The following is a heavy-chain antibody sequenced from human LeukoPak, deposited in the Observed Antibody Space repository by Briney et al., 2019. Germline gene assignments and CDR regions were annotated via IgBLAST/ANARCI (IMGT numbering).Heavy chain of an antibody. Sequence: GASVKVSCKASGYTFTGYYMHWVRQAPGQGLEWMGRINPNSGGTNNAQKFQGRVTMTRDTSISTAYMELSRLRSDDTAVYYCARDRYYDILTGYYSLWGQGTLVTVSS. CDR2: INPNSGGT. CDR1: GYTFTGYY. CDR3: ARDRYYDILTGYYSL. V-gene: IGHV1-2*06. J-gene: IGHJ4*02. D-gene: IGHD3-9*01.